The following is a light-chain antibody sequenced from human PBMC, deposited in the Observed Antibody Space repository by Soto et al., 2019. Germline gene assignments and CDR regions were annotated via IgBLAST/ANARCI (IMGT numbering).Light chain of an antibody. J-gene: IGKJ3*01. CDR1: QGLSNY. CDR2: DAS. V-gene: IGKV1-27*01. Sequence: DIQMTQSPSSLSASVGDRVTITCRASQGLSNYLAWYQQKPGKVPQLLIYDASTLESGVPSRFSGSGSGTDFTLTISSLQPEDVATYYCQKYNSAPHTFGPGTKVDIK. CDR3: QKYNSAPHT.